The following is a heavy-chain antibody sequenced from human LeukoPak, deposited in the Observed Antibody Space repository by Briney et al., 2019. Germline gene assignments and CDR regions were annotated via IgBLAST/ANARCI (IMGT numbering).Heavy chain of an antibody. V-gene: IGHV3-43*01. CDR1: GFTFDDYT. CDR3: AKRGRDGSGWYFDY. J-gene: IGHJ4*02. CDR2: XSWDGGXX. Sequence: GGSLRLSCAASGFTFDDYTMHWVRQAPGKGLEWXXXXSWDGGXXXYXDSXXXRXTISRDNSKNSLYLQMNSLRTEDTALYYCAKRGRDGSGWYFDYWGQGTLVTVSS. D-gene: IGHD6-19*01.